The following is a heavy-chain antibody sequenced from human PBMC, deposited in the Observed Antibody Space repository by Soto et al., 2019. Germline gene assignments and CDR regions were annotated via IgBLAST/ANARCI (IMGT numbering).Heavy chain of an antibody. CDR1: GFTFSSYE. CDR2: ISSSGSTI. CDR3: ARPNVDTAMVEPGNYYYYGMDV. Sequence: GVSLRLSCAASGFTFSSYEMNWVRQAPGKGLEWVSYISSSGSTIYYADSVKGRFTISRDNAKNSLYLQMNSLRAEDTAVYYCARPNVDTAMVEPGNYYYYGMDVWGQGTTVTVSS. V-gene: IGHV3-48*03. D-gene: IGHD5-18*01. J-gene: IGHJ6*02.